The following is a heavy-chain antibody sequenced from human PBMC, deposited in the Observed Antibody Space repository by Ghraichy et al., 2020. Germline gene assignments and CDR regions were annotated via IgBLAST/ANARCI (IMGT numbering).Heavy chain of an antibody. Sequence: GSLRLSCSVSGGSITSSSYYWGWIRQPPGKGLEWIGSIYYSGSTYYNPSLQSRVTISLDTSKNQFSLRLSSVTAADTAIYYCARHPGDFDYWGQGALVTVSS. CDR3: ARHPGDFDY. V-gene: IGHV4-39*01. CDR1: GGSITSSSYY. D-gene: IGHD3-10*01. J-gene: IGHJ4*02. CDR2: IYYSGST.